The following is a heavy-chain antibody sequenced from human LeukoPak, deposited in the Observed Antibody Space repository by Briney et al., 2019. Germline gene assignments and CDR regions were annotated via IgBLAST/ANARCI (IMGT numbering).Heavy chain of an antibody. CDR1: GYTFTRYY. CDR3: ARVKTLYSSGPMDY. CDR2: INPNSGGT. D-gene: IGHD6-19*01. V-gene: IGHV1-2*02. Sequence: ASVKVSCKASGYTFTRYYMHWVRQAPGQGLEWMGWINPNSGGTNFPQKFQGRVTMTTDTSTSTAYMELRSLRSDDTAVYYCARVKTLYSSGPMDYWGQGTLVTVSS. J-gene: IGHJ4*02.